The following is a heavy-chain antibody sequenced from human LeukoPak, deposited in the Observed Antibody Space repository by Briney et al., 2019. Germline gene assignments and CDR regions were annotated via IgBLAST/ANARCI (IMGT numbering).Heavy chain of an antibody. CDR1: GGSISSSSYY. J-gene: IGHJ3*02. D-gene: IGHD3-9*01. CDR2: IYYSGST. V-gene: IGHV4-39*07. CDR3: AGFDYPDAFDI. Sequence: SETLSLTCTVSGGSISSSSYYWGWIRQPPGKGLEWIGSIYYSGSTYYNPSLKSRVTISVDTSKNQFSLKLGSVTAADTAVYYCAGFDYPDAFDIWGQGTMVTVSS.